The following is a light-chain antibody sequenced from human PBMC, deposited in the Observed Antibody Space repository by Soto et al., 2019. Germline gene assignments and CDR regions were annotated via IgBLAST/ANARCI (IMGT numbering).Light chain of an antibody. Sequence: QSVLTQPPSVSGAPGQRVTISCTGSSSNIGAGYDVHWYQQLPGKAPKLLIYGNSNRPSGVPDRFYGSKSGTSASLAITGRQAEDVSDYYCQSYDSSLSGALFGGGTNVTVL. CDR2: GNS. CDR1: SSNIGAGYD. CDR3: QSYDSSLSGAL. J-gene: IGLJ3*02. V-gene: IGLV1-40*01.